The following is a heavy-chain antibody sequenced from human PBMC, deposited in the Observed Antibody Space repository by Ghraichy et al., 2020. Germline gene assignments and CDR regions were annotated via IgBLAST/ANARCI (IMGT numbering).Heavy chain of an antibody. Sequence: SETLSLTCAVYGGSFSGYYWSWIRQPPGKGLEWIGEINHSGSTNYNPSLKSRVTISVDTSKNQFSLKLSSVTAADTAVYYCARAAVITMVRSYYYYYMDVWGKGTTVPVSS. J-gene: IGHJ6*03. CDR2: INHSGST. CDR1: GGSFSGYY. CDR3: ARAAVITMVRSYYYYYMDV. V-gene: IGHV4-34*01. D-gene: IGHD3-10*01.